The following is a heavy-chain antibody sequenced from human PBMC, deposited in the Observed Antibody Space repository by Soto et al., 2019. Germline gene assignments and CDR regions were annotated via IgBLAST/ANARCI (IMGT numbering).Heavy chain of an antibody. CDR3: AKRRDAGGHFDC. Sequence: PGGSLRLSCAASGFTFSSYAMGWVRQGPGKGLEWVAVVSIGGSTQYADSVRGRFTISRDKYENTLSLHINSMTAEDTAVYFFAKRRDAGGHFDCWGQGALVTVS. CDR2: VSIGGST. V-gene: IGHV3-23*01. CDR1: GFTFSSYA. D-gene: IGHD1-26*01. J-gene: IGHJ4*02.